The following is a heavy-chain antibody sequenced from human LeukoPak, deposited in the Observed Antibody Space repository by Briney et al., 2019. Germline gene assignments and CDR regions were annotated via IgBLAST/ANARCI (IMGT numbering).Heavy chain of an antibody. D-gene: IGHD2-2*03. CDR1: GFTFRSYA. V-gene: IGHV3-48*03. J-gene: IGHJ6*03. CDR3: ARATGHCSSTSCYVGWVYYYYYMDV. CDR2: ISSSGSTI. Sequence: GGSLRLSCVASGFTFRSYAMSWVRQAPGRGLEWVSYISSSGSTIYYADSVKGRFTISRDNAKNSLYLQMNSLRAEDTAVYYCARATGHCSSTSCYVGWVYYYYYMDVWGKGTTVTVSS.